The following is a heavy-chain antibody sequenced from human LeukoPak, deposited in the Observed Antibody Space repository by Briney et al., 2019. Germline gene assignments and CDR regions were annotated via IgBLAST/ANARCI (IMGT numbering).Heavy chain of an antibody. CDR3: ARTPSMRYVGDAFDI. J-gene: IGHJ3*02. CDR2: INSGGSGT. D-gene: IGHD5-12*01. Sequence: GGSLRLSCAASAFTFSSYWMHWVRQAPGKGLVWDSRINSGGSGTTYADSVKGRFTISRDTAKNTLYLQMNSLRAEDTAVYYCARTPSMRYVGDAFDIWGQGTKVIVSS. V-gene: IGHV3-74*01. CDR1: AFTFSSYW.